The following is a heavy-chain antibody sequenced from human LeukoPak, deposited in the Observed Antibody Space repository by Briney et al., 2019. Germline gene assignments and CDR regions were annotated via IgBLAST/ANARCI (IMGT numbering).Heavy chain of an antibody. CDR2: IYHSGST. CDR3: ASETIFGVSNAFDI. Sequence: PSETMSLTCAVSSYSISSGYYWGWIRQPPGKGLEWIGSIYHSGSTYYNPSLKSRVTISVDTSKNQFSLKLSSVTAADTAVYYCASETIFGVSNAFDIWGQGTMVTVSS. D-gene: IGHD3-3*01. J-gene: IGHJ3*02. CDR1: SYSISSGYY. V-gene: IGHV4-38-2*01.